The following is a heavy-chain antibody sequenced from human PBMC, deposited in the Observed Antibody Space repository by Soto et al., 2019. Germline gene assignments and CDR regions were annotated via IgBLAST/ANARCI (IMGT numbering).Heavy chain of an antibody. CDR2: MYFTGAT. CDR3: ARERTPRQGFDY. Sequence: PSETLSLTCSVSGGSITGYYWSWIRPPPGKGLEWIGYMYFTGATNSNPSLKSRVTISVDTSKNQFSLGLSSVTAADTAVYYCARERTPRQGFDYWGQGTLVTVYS. CDR1: GGSITGYY. J-gene: IGHJ4*02. V-gene: IGHV4-59*01.